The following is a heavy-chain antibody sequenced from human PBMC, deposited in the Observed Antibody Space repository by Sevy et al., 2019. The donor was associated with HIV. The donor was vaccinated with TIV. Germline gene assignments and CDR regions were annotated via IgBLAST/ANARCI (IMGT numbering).Heavy chain of an antibody. CDR2: IKTKVDGGAT. CDR3: AAGMVRDY. V-gene: IGHV3-15*01. J-gene: IGHJ4*02. Sequence: GGSLRLSCAASGITVSDAVMTWVRQAPGKGLEWIGRIKTKVDGGATGYAAPVRGRFTISRDDSKDTLYLQMNSLKTEDTAMYYCAAGMVRDYWGQGTLVTVSS. D-gene: IGHD3-10*01. CDR1: GITVSDAV.